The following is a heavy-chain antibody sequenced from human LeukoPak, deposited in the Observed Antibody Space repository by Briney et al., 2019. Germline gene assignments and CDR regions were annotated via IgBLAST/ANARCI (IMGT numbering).Heavy chain of an antibody. Sequence: SETLSLTCTVAGGSISSYYWSWIRQPPGKGLEWIGYIYYSGSANYSPSLKSRVTISVDTSKNQFSLRLSSVTAADTVVFFRQKTAYDILTGSIWGQGTMVTVSS. CDR1: GGSISSYY. CDR3: QKTAYDILTGSI. V-gene: IGHV4-59*08. CDR2: IYYSGSA. J-gene: IGHJ3*02. D-gene: IGHD3-9*01.